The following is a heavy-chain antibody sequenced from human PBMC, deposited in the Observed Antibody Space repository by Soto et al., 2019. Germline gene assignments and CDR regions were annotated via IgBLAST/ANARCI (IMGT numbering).Heavy chain of an antibody. D-gene: IGHD2-15*01. J-gene: IGHJ3*02. CDR2: ISWNSGSI. Sequence: PGGSLRLSCAASGFTFDDYAMHWVRQAPGKGLEWVSGISWNSGSIGYADSVKGRFTISRDNAKNSLYLQMNSLRAEDTALYYCAKEYGVAATHAFDIWGQGTMVT. V-gene: IGHV3-9*01. CDR1: GFTFDDYA. CDR3: AKEYGVAATHAFDI.